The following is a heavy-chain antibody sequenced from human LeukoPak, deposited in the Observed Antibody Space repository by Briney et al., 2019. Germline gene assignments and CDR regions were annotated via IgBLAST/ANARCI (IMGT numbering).Heavy chain of an antibody. CDR1: GGSISSYY. CDR3: ARVQYQLLFDY. Sequence: SETLSLTCTVSGGSISSYYWSWIRQPPGKGLEWIGYMYYSGSTNYNPSLKSRVTISVDTSKNQFSLKLSSVTAADTAVYYCARVQYQLLFDYWGQGTLVTVSS. CDR2: MYYSGST. D-gene: IGHD2-2*01. J-gene: IGHJ4*02. V-gene: IGHV4-59*01.